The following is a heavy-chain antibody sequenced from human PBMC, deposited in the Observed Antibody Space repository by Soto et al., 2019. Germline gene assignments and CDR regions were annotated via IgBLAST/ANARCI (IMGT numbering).Heavy chain of an antibody. CDR3: ASRPGYSYGENWFDP. J-gene: IGHJ5*02. Sequence: ASVKVSCKASGYTFTGYYMHWVRQAPGQGLEWMGWINPNSGGTNYAQKFQGRVTMTRDTSISTAYMELSRLRSDDTAVYYCASRPGYSYGENWFDPWAQGTLVTVSS. V-gene: IGHV1-2*02. CDR2: INPNSGGT. D-gene: IGHD5-18*01. CDR1: GYTFTGYY.